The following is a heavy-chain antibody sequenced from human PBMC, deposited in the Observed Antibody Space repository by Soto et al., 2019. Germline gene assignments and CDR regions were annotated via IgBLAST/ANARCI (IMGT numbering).Heavy chain of an antibody. CDR1: GFIFNKYA. D-gene: IGHD6-13*01. J-gene: IGHJ4*02. Sequence: VQLLESGGGLVQPGGSLRLSCAASGFIFNKYAMTWVRQAPGKGLEWVSSISGSSDTTIYADSVKGRFAISRDNSKSTLFLQMNSLKAEDTAVYYCAKAPMAAAVSEYFDYWGQGTLVTVSS. CDR3: AKAPMAAAVSEYFDY. V-gene: IGHV3-23*01. CDR2: ISGSSDTT.